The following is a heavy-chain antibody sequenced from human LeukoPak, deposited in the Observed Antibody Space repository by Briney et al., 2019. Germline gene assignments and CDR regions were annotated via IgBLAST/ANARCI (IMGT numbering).Heavy chain of an antibody. Sequence: GASVKVSCKASGYTFTSYGISWVRQAPGQGPEWLGWISAYNGNTNYAQKLQGRVTMTTDTSTSTAYMELRSLRSDDTAVYYCARTQEGSSGWYFSSGIGWFDPWGQGTLVTVSS. D-gene: IGHD6-19*01. CDR3: ARTQEGSSGWYFSSGIGWFDP. V-gene: IGHV1-18*01. CDR2: ISAYNGNT. CDR1: GYTFTSYG. J-gene: IGHJ5*02.